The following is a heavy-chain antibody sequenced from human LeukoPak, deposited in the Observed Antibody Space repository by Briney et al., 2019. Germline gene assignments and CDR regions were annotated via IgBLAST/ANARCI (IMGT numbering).Heavy chain of an antibody. CDR1: GFTFSSYA. CDR3: AKGSIAARDFDY. V-gene: IGHV3-23*01. J-gene: IGHJ4*02. D-gene: IGHD6-6*01. CDR2: ISGSGGST. Sequence: GGSLRLSCAASGFTFSSYAMSWVRQAPGKGLEWVSAISGSGGSTYYADSVKGRFTISRDNAKNTLYLQMNSLRAEDTAVYYCAKGSIAARDFDYWGQGTLVTVSS.